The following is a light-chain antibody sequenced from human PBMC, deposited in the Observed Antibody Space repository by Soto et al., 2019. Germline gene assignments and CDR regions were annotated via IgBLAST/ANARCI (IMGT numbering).Light chain of an antibody. CDR2: EVS. CDR1: SSDVGGYNY. V-gene: IGLV2-14*01. CDR3: ISYTSSSLYV. Sequence: ALTQPASVSGSPGQSITISCTGTSSDVGGYNYVSWYQQHPGKAPKVMIYEVSHRPSGVSNRFSGSKSGNTASLTISGLQAEDEADYYCISYTSSSLYVFGTGTKVTVL. J-gene: IGLJ1*01.